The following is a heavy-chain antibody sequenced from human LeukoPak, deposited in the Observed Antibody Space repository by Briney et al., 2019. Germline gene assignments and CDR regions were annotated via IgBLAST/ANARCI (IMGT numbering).Heavy chain of an antibody. CDR3: ARQGGYLSRVTTSGGDWFDP. CDR2: IYYSGST. D-gene: IGHD4-17*01. J-gene: IGHJ5*02. CDR1: GGSFSGYY. Sequence: SETLSLTCAVYGGSFSGYYWSWIRQPPGKGLEWIGSIYYSGSTYYNPSLKSRVTISVDTSKNQFSLKLSSVTAADTAVYYCARQGGYLSRVTTSGGDWFDPWGQGTLVTVPS. V-gene: IGHV4-34*01.